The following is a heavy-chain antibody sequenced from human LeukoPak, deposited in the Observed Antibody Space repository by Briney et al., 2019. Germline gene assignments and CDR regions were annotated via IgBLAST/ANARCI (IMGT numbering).Heavy chain of an antibody. J-gene: IGHJ4*02. CDR2: MNPNSGNT. CDR3: ARGHSWGSLYYFDY. CDR1: GYTFTSYD. V-gene: IGHV1-8*01. Sequence: ASVKVSCKASGYTFTSYDINWVRQATGQGHEWMGWMNPNSGNTGYAQKFQGRVTMTRNTSISTAYMELSSLRSEDTAVYYCARGHSWGSLYYFDYWGQGTLVTVSS. D-gene: IGHD3-16*01.